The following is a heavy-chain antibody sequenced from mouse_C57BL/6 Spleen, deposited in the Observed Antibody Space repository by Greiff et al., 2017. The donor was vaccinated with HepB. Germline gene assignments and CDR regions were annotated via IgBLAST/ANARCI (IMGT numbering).Heavy chain of an antibody. J-gene: IGHJ2*01. Sequence: EVQLQQSGPELVKPGASVKISCKASGYTFTDYYMNWVKQSHGKSLEWIGDINPNNGGTSYNQKFKGKATLTVDKSSSTAYMELRSLTSEDSAVYYCARVLGHYFDYWGQGTTLTVSS. CDR2: INPNNGGT. CDR1: GYTFTDYY. CDR3: ARVLGHYFDY. D-gene: IGHD4-1*01. V-gene: IGHV1-26*01.